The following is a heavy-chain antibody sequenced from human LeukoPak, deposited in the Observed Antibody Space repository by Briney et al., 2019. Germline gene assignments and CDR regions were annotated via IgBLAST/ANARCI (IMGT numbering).Heavy chain of an antibody. D-gene: IGHD1-1*01. V-gene: IGHV1-18*01. CDR3: ARDIATVQHQD. CDR2: ISAYNGNT. Sequence: ASVRVSCKTSGYTFTSYGISWVRQAPGQGLEWMGWISAYNGNTNYVQKFRGRVAMTTDTSTSTVYMDLGSLRSDDTAVYYRARDIATVQHQDWGQGTLVTVSS. CDR1: GYTFTSYG. J-gene: IGHJ4*02.